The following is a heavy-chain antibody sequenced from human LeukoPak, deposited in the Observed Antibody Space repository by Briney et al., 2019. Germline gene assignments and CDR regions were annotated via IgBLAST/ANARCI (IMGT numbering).Heavy chain of an antibody. V-gene: IGHV3-30*03. CDR3: ARLSSGWLIDP. CDR1: GFTFSSYG. CDR2: ISYDGSNK. J-gene: IGHJ5*02. D-gene: IGHD6-19*01. Sequence: GGSLRLSCAASGFTFSSYGMHWVRQAPGKGLEWVAVISYDGSNKYYADSVKGRFTISRDNSKNTLYLQMNSLRAEDTAVYYCARLSSGWLIDPWGQGTLVTVSS.